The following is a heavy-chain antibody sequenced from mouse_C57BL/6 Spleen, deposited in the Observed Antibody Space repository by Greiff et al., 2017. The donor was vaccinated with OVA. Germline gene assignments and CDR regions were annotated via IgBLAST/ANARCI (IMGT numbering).Heavy chain of an antibody. CDR1: GFTFTDYY. CDR2: IRNKANGYTT. J-gene: IGHJ4*01. CDR3: ARYEDYYAMDY. V-gene: IGHV7-3*01. Sequence: EVKLVESGGGLVQPGGSLILSCAASGFTFTDYYMSWVRQPPGKALGWLGFIRNKANGYTTEYSASVKGRFTISRDNSQSILYLQMNALRAEDSATYYCARYEDYYAMDYWGQGTSVTVSS.